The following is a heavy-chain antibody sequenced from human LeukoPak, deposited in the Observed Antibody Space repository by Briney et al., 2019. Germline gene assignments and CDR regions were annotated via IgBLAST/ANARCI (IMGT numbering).Heavy chain of an antibody. CDR1: GFSFTDSW. J-gene: IGHJ4*02. Sequence: GGSLRLSCAASGFSFTDSWMSWVRQPPGKGLEWVVNIKPDGTEKYYVDSLKSRFTVSRENAKNSLYLQMSSLRAEDTAVYYCARVRYGNYFDYWGQGTLVTDSS. V-gene: IGHV3-7*04. CDR2: IKPDGTEK. D-gene: IGHD3-16*02. CDR3: ARVRYGNYFDY.